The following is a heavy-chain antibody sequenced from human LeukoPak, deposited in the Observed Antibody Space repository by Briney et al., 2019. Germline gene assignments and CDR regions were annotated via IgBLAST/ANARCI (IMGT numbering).Heavy chain of an antibody. D-gene: IGHD2/OR15-2a*01. CDR3: ASNRVGLWFDP. Sequence: SETLSLTCTVSGGSISSYYWSWIRQPPGKGPEWIGYIYYSGSTNYNPSLKSRVTISVDTSKNQFSLKLSSVTAADTAVYYCASNRVGLWFDPWGQGTLVTVSS. V-gene: IGHV4-59*01. CDR1: GGSISSYY. CDR2: IYYSGST. J-gene: IGHJ5*02.